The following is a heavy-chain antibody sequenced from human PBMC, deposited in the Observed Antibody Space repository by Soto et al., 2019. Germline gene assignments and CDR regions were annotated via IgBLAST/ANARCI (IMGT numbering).Heavy chain of an antibody. CDR2: INHSGST. Sequence: QVQLQQWGAGLLKPSETLSLTCAVYGGSFSGYYWSWIRQPPGKGLEWIGEINHSGSTNYNPSLKRRVTMAVDTPKSQISLQLRSVTAADTGVYYCAGFGVELVPARGWFDPWGQGALVTVFS. J-gene: IGHJ5*02. CDR3: AGFGVELVPARGWFDP. CDR1: GGSFSGYY. D-gene: IGHD2-2*01. V-gene: IGHV4-34*01.